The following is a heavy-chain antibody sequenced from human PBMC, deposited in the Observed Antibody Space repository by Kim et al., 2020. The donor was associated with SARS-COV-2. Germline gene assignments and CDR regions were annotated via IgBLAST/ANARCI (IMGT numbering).Heavy chain of an antibody. CDR1: GFTVSSNY. J-gene: IGHJ4*02. Sequence: GGSLRLSCAASGFTVSSNYMSWVRQAPGKGLEWVSVIYSGGSPYYADSVKGRFTISRDNSKNTLYLQMNSLRAEDTAVYYCARGSSSGFPRDDYWGQGTLVTVSS. CDR2: IYSGGSP. D-gene: IGHD6-19*01. CDR3: ARGSSSGFPRDDY. V-gene: IGHV3-53*01.